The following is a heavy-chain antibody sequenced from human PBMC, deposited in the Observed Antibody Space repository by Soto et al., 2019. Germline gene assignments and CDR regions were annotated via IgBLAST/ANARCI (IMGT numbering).Heavy chain of an antibody. CDR2: TSYTGNT. CDR3: ASLRRRGYHYGQNYFDY. D-gene: IGHD3-22*01. J-gene: IGHJ4*01. CDR1: GGSVTSHH. V-gene: IGHV4-59*08. Sequence: SETLSLTCFVSGGSVTSHHWSLIRQFPGQGLEWIAYTSYTGNTNYNPSLQSRVTISVDPSKNQFSLKLSSVTAADTAVYFCASLRRRGYHYGQNYFDYWGHGTLVTVSS.